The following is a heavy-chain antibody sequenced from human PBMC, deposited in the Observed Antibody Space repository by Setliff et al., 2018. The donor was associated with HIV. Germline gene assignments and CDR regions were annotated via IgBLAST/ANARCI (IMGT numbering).Heavy chain of an antibody. Sequence: ASVKVSCKSSGYTFTNYGFTWVRQAPGQGLEWMGWISAYNGNTNFAHKLQGRVTMTTDTSTNTAYMELRSLRSDDTAVYYCARAGYYDSSGYYGHGAFDIWGQGTMVTVSS. D-gene: IGHD3-22*01. CDR2: ISAYNGNT. V-gene: IGHV1-18*01. CDR1: GYTFTNYG. CDR3: ARAGYYDSSGYYGHGAFDI. J-gene: IGHJ3*02.